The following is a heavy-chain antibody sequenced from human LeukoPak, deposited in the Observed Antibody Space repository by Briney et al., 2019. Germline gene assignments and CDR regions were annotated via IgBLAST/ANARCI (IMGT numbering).Heavy chain of an antibody. CDR2: INHSGST. CDR3: ARGGYSISWYYVLIYNWFDP. CDR1: GGSFSGYY. D-gene: IGHD6-13*01. J-gene: IGHJ5*02. Sequence: SETLSLTCAVYGGSFSGYYRSWIRQPPGKGLEWIGEINHSGSTNYNPSLKSRVTISVDTSKNQFSLKLSSVTAADTAVYYCARGGYSISWYYVLIYNWFDPWGQGTLVTVSS. V-gene: IGHV4-34*01.